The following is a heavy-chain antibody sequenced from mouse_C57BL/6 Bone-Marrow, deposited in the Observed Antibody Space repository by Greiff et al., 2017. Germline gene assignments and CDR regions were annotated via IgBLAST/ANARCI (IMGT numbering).Heavy chain of an antibody. CDR1: GFTFSSYA. Sequence: DVHLVESGGGLVKPGGSLKLSCAASGFTFSSYAMSWVRQTPEKRLEWVATISDGGSYTYYPDNVKGRFTISRDNAKNNLYLQMSHLKSEDTAMYYCASDFYDVDYWGQGTSVTGSS. CDR3: ASDFYDVDY. J-gene: IGHJ4*01. V-gene: IGHV5-4*01. CDR2: ISDGGSYT.